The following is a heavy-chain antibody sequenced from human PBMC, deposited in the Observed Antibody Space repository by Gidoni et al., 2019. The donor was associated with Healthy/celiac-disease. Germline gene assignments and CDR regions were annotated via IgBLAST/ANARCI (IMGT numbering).Heavy chain of an antibody. CDR3: ARGGLRYFDWLLPVGYYGMDV. Sequence: QVQLQQWGAGLLKPSETLSLTCAVYGGSFSGYYWTWIRQPPGKGLEWIGEINHSGSTNYNPSLKSRVTISVDTSKNQFSLKLSSVTAADTAVYYCARGGLRYFDWLLPVGYYGMDVWGQGTTVTVSS. CDR1: GGSFSGYY. J-gene: IGHJ6*02. CDR2: INHSGST. D-gene: IGHD3-9*01. V-gene: IGHV4-34*01.